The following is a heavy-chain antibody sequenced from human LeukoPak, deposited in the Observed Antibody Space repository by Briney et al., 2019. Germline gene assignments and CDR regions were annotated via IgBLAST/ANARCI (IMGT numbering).Heavy chain of an antibody. J-gene: IGHJ5*02. CDR3: ARAPGEGWFDP. CDR1: GFTFSSYW. D-gene: IGHD4-17*01. Sequence: GGSLKLSCAASGFTFSSYWMSWVRQAPGKGLEWVASIKQDGSEKYYVDSVKGRFTISRDNAKNSLYLQMNSLRAEDTALYYCARAPGEGWFDPWGQGTLVTVSS. V-gene: IGHV3-7*01. CDR2: IKQDGSEK.